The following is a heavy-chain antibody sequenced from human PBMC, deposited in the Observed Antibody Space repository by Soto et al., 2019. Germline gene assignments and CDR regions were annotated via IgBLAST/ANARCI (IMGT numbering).Heavy chain of an antibody. Sequence: ESGGGVVQPGRFLRLSCAASGFTFSSYAMHWVRQAPGKGLEWVAVISYDGSNKYYADSVKGRFTISRDNSKNTLYLQMNSLRAEDPAVYYCARDRLRYNWNDFPYYYYGMDVWGQGTTVTVSS. V-gene: IGHV3-30-3*01. D-gene: IGHD1-1*01. CDR3: ARDRLRYNWNDFPYYYYGMDV. CDR1: GFTFSSYA. CDR2: ISYDGSNK. J-gene: IGHJ6*02.